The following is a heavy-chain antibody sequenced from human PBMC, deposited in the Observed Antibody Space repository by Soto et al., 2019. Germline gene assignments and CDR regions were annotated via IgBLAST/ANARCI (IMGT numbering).Heavy chain of an antibody. CDR1: GYTFTSYG. CDR3: AREYCRAGSCYGPHY. V-gene: IGHV1-18*01. CDR2: ISTYNRNT. D-gene: IGHD2-15*01. Sequence: ASVKVSCKASGYTFTSYGICWVRHAPGQGLEWMGWISTYNRNTNYAQKFQGRVTMTTDTSTSTAYMELRSLRSDDTAVYYCAREYCRAGSCYGPHYWGQGTPVTVS. J-gene: IGHJ4*02.